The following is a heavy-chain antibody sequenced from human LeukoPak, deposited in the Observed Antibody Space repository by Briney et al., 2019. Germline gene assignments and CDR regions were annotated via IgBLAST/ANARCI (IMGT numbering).Heavy chain of an antibody. CDR1: GGSISSGDYY. V-gene: IGHV4-30-4*01. CDR3: ARPYYYDSRVDP. Sequence: PSQILSLTCTVSGGSISSGDYYWSWIRQPPGKVLEWTAYMYYSGSTYYNPSLKSRVTMSADTSKNQLSLKLSSVTAADTAVYYCARPYYYDSRVDPWGQGILVTVSS. D-gene: IGHD3-22*01. CDR2: MYYSGST. J-gene: IGHJ5*02.